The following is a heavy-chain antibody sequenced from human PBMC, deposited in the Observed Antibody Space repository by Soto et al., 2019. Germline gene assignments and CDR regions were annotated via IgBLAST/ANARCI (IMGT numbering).Heavy chain of an antibody. Sequence: QVQLQESGPGLVRPSETLSLTCTVSGGSITRTSWSWIRQPPGKGLEWIGLIYYTGSNSYNPSLKSRVTISLDTSKSQFSLELSSVTAADTAMYYCARGGVDIVPSILSYYDMDVWGKGTTVTVSS. J-gene: IGHJ6*03. CDR3: ARGGVDIVPSILSYYDMDV. CDR2: IYYTGSN. V-gene: IGHV4-59*08. CDR1: GGSITRTS. D-gene: IGHD5-12*01.